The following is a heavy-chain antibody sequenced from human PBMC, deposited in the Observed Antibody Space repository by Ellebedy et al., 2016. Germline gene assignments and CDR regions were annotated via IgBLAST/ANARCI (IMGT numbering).Heavy chain of an antibody. D-gene: IGHD3-22*01. J-gene: IGHJ4*02. V-gene: IGHV3-7*01. CDR1: GFTFSSYW. CDR3: AREGGYDSSGYSLFFDY. CDR2: IKQDGSEK. Sequence: GGSLRLSXAASGFTFSSYWMSWVRQAPGKGLEWVANIKQDGSEKYYVDSVKGRFTISRDNAKNSLYLQMNSLRAEDTAVYYGAREGGYDSSGYSLFFDYWGQGTLVTVSS.